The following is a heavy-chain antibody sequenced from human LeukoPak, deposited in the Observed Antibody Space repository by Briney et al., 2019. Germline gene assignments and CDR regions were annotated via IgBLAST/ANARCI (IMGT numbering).Heavy chain of an antibody. CDR2: INHSGST. J-gene: IGHJ4*02. CDR3: AREFSGYDFDY. V-gene: IGHV4-34*01. CDR1: GGSSSGYY. Sequence: SETLSLTCAVYGGSSSGYYWSWIRQPPGKGLEWIGEINHSGSTNYNPSLKSRVTISVDTSKNQFSLKLSSVTAADTAVYYCAREFSGYDFDYWGQGTLVTVSS. D-gene: IGHD5-12*01.